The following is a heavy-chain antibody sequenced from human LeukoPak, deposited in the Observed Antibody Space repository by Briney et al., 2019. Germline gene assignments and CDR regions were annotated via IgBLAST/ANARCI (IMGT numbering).Heavy chain of an antibody. CDR1: GGSISSGGYF. Sequence: SETLSLTCTVSGGSISSGGYFWSWIRQHPGKGLEWIAYIYDSGRINYNPSLENRVTISLDTSKNQFSLKLSSVTAADTAVYYCARAFRSNPYNWFDPWGQGTLVTVSS. V-gene: IGHV4-31*03. CDR3: ARAFRSNPYNWFDP. J-gene: IGHJ5*02. CDR2: IYDSGRI.